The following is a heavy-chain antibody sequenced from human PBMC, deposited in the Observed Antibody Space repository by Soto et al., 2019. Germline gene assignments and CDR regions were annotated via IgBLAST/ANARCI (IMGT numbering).Heavy chain of an antibody. D-gene: IGHD5-18*01. CDR2: MNPNSGNT. Sequence: ASVKVSCKASGYTFTSYDINWVRQATGQGLEWMGWMNPNSGNTGYAQKFQGRVTMTRNTSINTAYMELSSLRSEDTAVYYCARPLIRDVDTAMVHWGQGTLVTVSS. CDR3: ARPLIRDVDTAMVH. CDR1: GYTFTSYD. J-gene: IGHJ4*02. V-gene: IGHV1-8*01.